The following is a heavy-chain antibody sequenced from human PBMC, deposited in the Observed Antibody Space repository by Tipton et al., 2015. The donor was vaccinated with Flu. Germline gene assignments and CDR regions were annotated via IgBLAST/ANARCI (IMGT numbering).Heavy chain of an antibody. J-gene: IGHJ6*02. Sequence: TLSLTCAVSGGSISSSNWWSWVRQPPGKGLEWIGEIYHSGSTNYNPSLKSRVTISVDKSKNQFSLKLSSVTAADTAVYYCARTGADRYYYYYGMDVWGQGTTVTVSS. D-gene: IGHD4/OR15-4a*01. CDR1: GGSISSSNW. V-gene: IGHV4-4*02. CDR3: ARTGADRYYYYYGMDV. CDR2: IYHSGST.